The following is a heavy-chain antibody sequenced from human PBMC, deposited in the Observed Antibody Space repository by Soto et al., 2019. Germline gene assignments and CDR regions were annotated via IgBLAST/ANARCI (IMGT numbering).Heavy chain of an antibody. J-gene: IGHJ4*02. CDR3: AKHSRETTTCCGED. CDR2: VSDSGSST. Sequence: GGSLRLSCAASGFTFRDYAMSWVRQAPGRGLEWVSGVSDSGSSTYYADSVKGRFTISRDNSKNTLYLQMNSLRAEDTAVYYCAKHSRETTTCCGEDWGQGTRVTVSS. CDR1: GFTFRDYA. D-gene: IGHD2-2*01. V-gene: IGHV3-23*01.